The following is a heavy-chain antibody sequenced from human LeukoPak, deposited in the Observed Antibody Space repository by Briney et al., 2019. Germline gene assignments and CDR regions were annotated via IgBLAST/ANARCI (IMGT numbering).Heavy chain of an antibody. D-gene: IGHD4-17*01. Sequence: LSLSCAASGFTFSSYGMHWVRQAPGKGLEWVAVIWYDGSNKYYADSVKGRFTISRDNSKNTLYLQMNSLRAKDTAVYYCARATVTRYYYYGMDVWGQGTTVTVSS. CDR3: ARATVTRYYYYGMDV. CDR1: GFTFSSYG. J-gene: IGHJ6*02. V-gene: IGHV3-33*01. CDR2: IWYDGSNK.